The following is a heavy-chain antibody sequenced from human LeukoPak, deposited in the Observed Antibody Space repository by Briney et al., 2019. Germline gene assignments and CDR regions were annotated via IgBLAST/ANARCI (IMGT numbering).Heavy chain of an antibody. CDR3: ARASGPFDY. CDR1: GFTLSTYD. V-gene: IGHV3-33*01. CDR2: IWNDGSNK. J-gene: IGHJ4*02. Sequence: PGGSLRLSCAASGFTLSTYDMHWVRQAPGKGLEWVAVIWNDGSNKYYADSVKGRFTISRDNSKNTLYLQMNSLRAEDTAVYSCARASGPFDYWGQGTLVTVSS. D-gene: IGHD3-10*01.